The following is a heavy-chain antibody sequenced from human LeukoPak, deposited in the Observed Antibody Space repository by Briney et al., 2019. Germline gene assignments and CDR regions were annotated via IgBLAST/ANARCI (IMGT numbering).Heavy chain of an antibody. CDR2: IFHSGGT. J-gene: IGHJ4*02. D-gene: IGHD6-6*01. V-gene: IGHV4-34*01. Sequence: PSETLSLTCAVYGGSFSGYYWTWIRQLPGKGLEWIGEIFHSGGTDYNPSLKSRVTISLDTSKNQFSLKLNSLTAADTAVYYCARGRVASRTKTLDSWGQGTLVTISS. CDR1: GGSFSGYY. CDR3: ARGRVASRTKTLDS.